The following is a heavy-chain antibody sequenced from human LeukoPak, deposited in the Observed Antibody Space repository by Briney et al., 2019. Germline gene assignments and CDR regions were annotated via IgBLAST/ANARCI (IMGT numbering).Heavy chain of an antibody. CDR1: GGSISSGDYY. V-gene: IGHV4-30-4*08. D-gene: IGHD3-10*01. CDR3: AREHYYGSGSYDNWFDP. J-gene: IGHJ5*02. CDR2: IYYSGST. Sequence: SQTLSLTCTVSGGSISSGDYYWSWIRQPPGKGLEWIGYIYYSGSTCYNPSLKSRVTISVDTSKNQFSLKLSSVTAADTAVYYCAREHYYGSGSYDNWFDPWGQGTLVTVSS.